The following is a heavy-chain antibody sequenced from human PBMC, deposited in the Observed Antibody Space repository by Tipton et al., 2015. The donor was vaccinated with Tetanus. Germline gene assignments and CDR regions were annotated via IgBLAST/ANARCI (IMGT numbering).Heavy chain of an antibody. V-gene: IGHV4-4*07. CDR3: AGGITDGYSRRFDY. J-gene: IGHJ4*02. CDR2: ISNGNT. D-gene: IGHD5-18*01. CDR1: RGHISSYF. Sequence: TLSLTCTVSRGHISSYFWSWIRQPAGKGLEWIGHISNGNTDYVSSLKSRLTLSVDTSKNQISLNLRSVTAADAGMYYCAGGITDGYSRRFDYWGQGTLVAVSS.